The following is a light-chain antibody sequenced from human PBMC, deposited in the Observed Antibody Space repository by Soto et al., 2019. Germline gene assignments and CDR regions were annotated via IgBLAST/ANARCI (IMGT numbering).Light chain of an antibody. CDR1: QTVSSK. Sequence: EIVMTQSPATLSVSPGERSTLSCRASQTVSSKLAWYQQKPGQGPRLLIYGASTRATGIPARFSGSGSGTEVTLTISSLQCEDFAVYYCQHYSTWLWTFGQGTKVEIK. CDR3: QHYSTWLWT. V-gene: IGKV3-15*01. J-gene: IGKJ1*01. CDR2: GAS.